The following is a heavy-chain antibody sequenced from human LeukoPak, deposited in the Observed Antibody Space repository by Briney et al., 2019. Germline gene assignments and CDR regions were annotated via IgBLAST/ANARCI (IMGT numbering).Heavy chain of an antibody. Sequence: SETLSLTCTVSGVSISRYYWSWIRQPPGKGLEWIGYIYYSGSTNYNPLLESRVTISVDTSHNQFSLQVSSVTGAETAVYYCARVGQKLERIALAGTSEWRGNWYLDLWGRGTLVTLSS. D-gene: IGHD6-19*01. V-gene: IGHV4-59*12. CDR2: IYYSGST. CDR3: ARVGQKLERIALAGTSEWRGNWYLDL. CDR1: GVSISRYY. J-gene: IGHJ2*01.